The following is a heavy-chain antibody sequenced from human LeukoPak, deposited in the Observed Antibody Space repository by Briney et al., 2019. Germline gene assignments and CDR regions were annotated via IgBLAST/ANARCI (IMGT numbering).Heavy chain of an antibody. CDR1: GDSISNYY. V-gene: IGHV4-59*01. D-gene: IGHD3-10*01. Sequence: SETLSLTCTVSGDSISNYYWSWIRQPPGKGLEWIGYIFYSGSTKYNPSLKSRVTISIDTSKNQFSLKLRSVTAADTAVYYCARCRSPWFGESYWGQGTLVTVSS. CDR2: IFYSGST. CDR3: ARCRSPWFGESY. J-gene: IGHJ4*02.